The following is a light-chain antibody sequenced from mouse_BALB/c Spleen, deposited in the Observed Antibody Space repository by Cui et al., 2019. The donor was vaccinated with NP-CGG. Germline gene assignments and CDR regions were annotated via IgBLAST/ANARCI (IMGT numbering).Light chain of an antibody. V-gene: IGLV1*01. J-gene: IGLJ1*01. Sequence: QAVVPQESALTTSPGETVTITCRSSTGTVTTSNYANWVQEKPDHLFTGLIGGTNNRVPGVPARFSGSLIGDKAALTITGAQTEDEAIYFCALWYSNHWVFGGGTKLTVL. CDR3: ALWYSNHWV. CDR1: TGTVTTSNY. CDR2: GTN.